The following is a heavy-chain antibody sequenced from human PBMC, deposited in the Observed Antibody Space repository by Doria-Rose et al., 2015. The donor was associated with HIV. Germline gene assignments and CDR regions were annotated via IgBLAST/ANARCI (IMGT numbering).Heavy chain of an antibody. Sequence: ESLKISCSSYGNSFTNYWIGWVRQMPGKGLEWVAIIYPRDSDSRYSPSFQGQVTISADKSIRTAYLQWNSLQASDTAMYYCARRGVRGVFDFWGPGTLVTVSS. D-gene: IGHD3-10*01. CDR2: IYPRDSDS. J-gene: IGHJ4*02. V-gene: IGHV5-51*01. CDR1: GNSFTNYW. CDR3: ARRGVRGVFDF.